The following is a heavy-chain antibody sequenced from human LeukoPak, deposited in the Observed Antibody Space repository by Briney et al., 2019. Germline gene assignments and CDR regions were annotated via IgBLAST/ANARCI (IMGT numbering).Heavy chain of an antibody. Sequence: RTPCPSPTPSGFTLGDYAISGVPHAPRKGLGWGGFSRSKAYGGTTAYAASVKGRFTISRDDSKSIAYLQMNSLQTEDTAVYYCTRDIPPYCSSTSCLVFWGQGTLVTASS. CDR3: TRDIPPYCSSTSCLVF. CDR1: GFTLGDYA. V-gene: IGHV3-49*04. D-gene: IGHD2-2*01. J-gene: IGHJ4*02. CDR2: SRSKAYGGTT.